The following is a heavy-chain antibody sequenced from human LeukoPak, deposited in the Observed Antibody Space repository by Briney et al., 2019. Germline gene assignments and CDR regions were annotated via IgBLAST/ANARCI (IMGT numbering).Heavy chain of an antibody. D-gene: IGHD1-20*01. CDR1: GGSISSSSYY. CDR2: IYYSGST. Sequence: SETLSLTCTVSGGSISSSSYYWGWIRQPPGKGLEWIGSIYYSGSTYYNPSLKGRVTISVDTSKNQFSLKLSSVTAADTAVYYCAFASKYNWNDVDYWGQGTLVTVSS. J-gene: IGHJ4*02. V-gene: IGHV4-39*07. CDR3: AFASKYNWNDVDY.